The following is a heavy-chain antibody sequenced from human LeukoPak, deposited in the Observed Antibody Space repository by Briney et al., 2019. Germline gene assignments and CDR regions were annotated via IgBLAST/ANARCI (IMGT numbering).Heavy chain of an antibody. Sequence: PGGSLRLSCTASGFTISSYGTSWVRQAPGKGLEWVSAISSSADSTYYADSVKGRFTISKDISKNTLYLQMESLRAEDTAIYYCAKDSPVCTYWGQGTLVTVSS. V-gene: IGHV3-23*01. CDR3: AKDSPVCTY. CDR2: ISSSADST. CDR1: GFTISSYG. D-gene: IGHD2-8*01. J-gene: IGHJ4*02.